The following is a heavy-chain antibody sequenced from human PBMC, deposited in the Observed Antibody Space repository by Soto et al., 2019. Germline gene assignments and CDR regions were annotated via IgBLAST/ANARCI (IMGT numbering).Heavy chain of an antibody. V-gene: IGHV1-2*04. Sequence: QVPLVQSGAEVRKPGASVTVSCRSSGDSFNDYYIHWVRQAPGQGFGWMGWINPNGGVTNYAQKFQGWVSMTRDTSIRTVYMQLSRLRSDDTAVYYCARESGGATATLDYYYFYMDVWGTGTTVTVSS. D-gene: IGHD5-12*01. CDR2: INPNGGVT. CDR3: ARESGGATATLDYYYFYMDV. CDR1: GDSFNDYY. J-gene: IGHJ6*03.